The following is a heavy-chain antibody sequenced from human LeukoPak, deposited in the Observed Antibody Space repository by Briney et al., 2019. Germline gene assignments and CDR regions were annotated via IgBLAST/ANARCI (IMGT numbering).Heavy chain of an antibody. Sequence: GGSLRLSCTASGFPFIEYSMNWVRQAPGKGLEWISYIGIDSGNTRYADSVRGRFTISADRAKNSLYLQMNSLRVEDTAVYYCARDHNYAFDNWGQGTLVSVAS. CDR1: GFPFIEYS. CDR3: ARDHNYAFDN. V-gene: IGHV3-48*01. J-gene: IGHJ4*02. CDR2: IGIDSGNT. D-gene: IGHD1-1*01.